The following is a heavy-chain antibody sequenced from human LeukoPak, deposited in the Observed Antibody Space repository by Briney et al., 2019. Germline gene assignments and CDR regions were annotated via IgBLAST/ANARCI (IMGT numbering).Heavy chain of an antibody. J-gene: IGHJ4*02. CDR2: INPSGGST. Sequence: GASVKVSCKASGYTFTSYYMHWVRQAPGQGLEWMGIINPSGGSTSYAQKFQGRVTMTRDTSISTAYMELSRLRSDDTAVYYCARDVNFDYWGQGTLVTVSS. V-gene: IGHV1-46*01. CDR1: GYTFTSYY. CDR3: ARDVNFDY.